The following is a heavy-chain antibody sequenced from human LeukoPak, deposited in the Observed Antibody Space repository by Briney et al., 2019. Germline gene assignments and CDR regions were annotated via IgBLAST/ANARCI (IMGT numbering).Heavy chain of an antibody. Sequence: GASVKVSCKASGGTFISYAISWVRQPPGQGLDWMGRIVPIRGIANYAQKFQGRVTITADKSTSTAYMELSSLRSEDTAVYYCARDPGYYDSSGYYEAYFQHWGQGTLVTVSS. CDR2: IVPIRGIA. V-gene: IGHV1-69*04. CDR1: GGTFISYA. J-gene: IGHJ1*01. CDR3: ARDPGYYDSSGYYEAYFQH. D-gene: IGHD3-22*01.